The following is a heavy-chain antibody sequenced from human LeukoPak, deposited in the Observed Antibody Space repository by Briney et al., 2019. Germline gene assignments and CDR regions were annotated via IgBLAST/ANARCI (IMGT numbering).Heavy chain of an antibody. Sequence: PGGSVRLSCAASGFTFSSYVMSWVRQAPGKGLEWVSAISGSGGSTHYADSVKGRFTISRDNSKNTLYLQMNSLRAEDTAVYYCAKARQPYSSSSGFDYWGQGTLVTVSS. CDR1: GFTFSSYV. CDR2: ISGSGGST. D-gene: IGHD6-6*01. V-gene: IGHV3-23*01. J-gene: IGHJ4*02. CDR3: AKARQPYSSSSGFDY.